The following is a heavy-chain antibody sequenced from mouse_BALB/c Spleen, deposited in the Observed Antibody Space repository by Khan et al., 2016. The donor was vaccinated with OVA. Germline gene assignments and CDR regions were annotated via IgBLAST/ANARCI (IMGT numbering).Heavy chain of an antibody. V-gene: IGHV1-7*01. CDR1: GYTFINYW. CDR3: ARRGLRWDFDY. CDR2: INPSTGYP. D-gene: IGHD1-1*01. Sequence: QVQLQQSGAELAKPGASVKMSCKASGYTFINYWILWVKQRPGQGLEWIGYINPSTGYPEYIQNFKDKATLTADKSSSTAYMQLSSLTSEDSAVYYCARRGLRWDFDYWGQGTTLTVSS. J-gene: IGHJ2*01.